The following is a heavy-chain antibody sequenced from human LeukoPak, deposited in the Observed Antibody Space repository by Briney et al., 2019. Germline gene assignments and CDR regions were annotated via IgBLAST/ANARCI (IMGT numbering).Heavy chain of an antibody. CDR3: AREERNGPENY. V-gene: IGHV1-46*01. D-gene: IGHD1-1*01. CDR2: INPSGGST. J-gene: IGHJ4*02. CDR1: GYTFTSYY. Sequence: SVKVSCKASGYTFTSYYMQWVRQAPGQGLEWMGKINPSGGSTSYAQKFQGRVTMTRDTSISTAYMELSRLRSDDTAVYYCAREERNGPENYWGQGTLVTVSS.